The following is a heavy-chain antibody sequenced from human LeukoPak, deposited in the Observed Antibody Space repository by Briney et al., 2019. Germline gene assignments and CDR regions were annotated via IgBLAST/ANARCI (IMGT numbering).Heavy chain of an antibody. D-gene: IGHD2-15*01. V-gene: IGHV3-74*01. J-gene: IGHJ4*02. Sequence: GGSLRLSCAASGFTFSTYWMHWVRQAPGKGVVWVSRINSDGSSTSYADSVKGRFTISRDNAKNTLYLQMNSLRAEDTAVYYCARACSFGSCHAGDYWGQGILVTVSS. CDR3: ARACSFGSCHAGDY. CDR1: GFTFSTYW. CDR2: INSDGSST.